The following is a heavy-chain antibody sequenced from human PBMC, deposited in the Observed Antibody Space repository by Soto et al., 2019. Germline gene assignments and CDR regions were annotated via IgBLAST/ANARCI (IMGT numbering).Heavy chain of an antibody. D-gene: IGHD6-19*01. CDR1: GGTFSSYA. CDR2: IIPIFGTA. CDR3: ASWGPAIRVSSSGWKFAWFDP. Sequence: QVQLVQSGAEVKKPGSSVKVSCKASGGTFSSYAISWVRQAPGQRLEWMGGIIPIFGTANYAQKFQGRLTINAEESTSSAYRELSSLRSEDTAVYYCASWGPAIRVSSSGWKFAWFDPWGQGTLVTVSS. J-gene: IGHJ5*02. V-gene: IGHV1-69*01.